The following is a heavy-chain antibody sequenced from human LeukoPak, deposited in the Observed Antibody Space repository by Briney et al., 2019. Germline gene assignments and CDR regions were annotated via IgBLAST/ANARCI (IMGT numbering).Heavy chain of an antibody. V-gene: IGHV3-48*04. Sequence: PGGSLRLSCAASGFTFSRFSMSWVRQAPGKGLEWVSYISRSSSTIYYTDSVKGRFTISRDDAKNSLYLQMNSLRAEDTAVYYCARDVTYYDSSGSTTFDYWGQGTLVTVSS. D-gene: IGHD3-22*01. J-gene: IGHJ4*02. CDR1: GFTFSRFS. CDR2: ISRSSSTI. CDR3: ARDVTYYDSSGSTTFDY.